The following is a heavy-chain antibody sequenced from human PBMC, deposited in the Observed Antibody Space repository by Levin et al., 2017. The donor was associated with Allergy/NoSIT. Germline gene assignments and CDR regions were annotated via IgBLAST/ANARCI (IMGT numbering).Heavy chain of an antibody. CDR3: ARDYDILTDPYDY. D-gene: IGHD3-9*01. CDR1: GFTFSSYS. V-gene: IGHV3-21*01. J-gene: IGHJ4*02. Sequence: GGSLRLSCAASGFTFSSYSMNWVRQAPGKGLEWVSSISSSSSYIYYADSVKGRFTISRDNAKNSLYLQMNSLRAEDTAVYYCARDYDILTDPYDYWGQGTLVTVSS. CDR2: ISSSSSYI.